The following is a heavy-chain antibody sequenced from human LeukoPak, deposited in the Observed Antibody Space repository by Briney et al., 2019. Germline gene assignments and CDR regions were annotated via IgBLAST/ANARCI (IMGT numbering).Heavy chain of an antibody. CDR3: ARGSRRLADFHY. CDR1: GGSISSSSYY. J-gene: IGHJ4*02. V-gene: IGHV4-39*01. CDR2: ISYSGST. D-gene: IGHD1-26*01. Sequence: SETLSLTCTVSGGSISSSSYYWGWIRQHPWKGLEWIGTISYSGSTYYNPSLQSRVTISVDTSKNQFSLELSSVTAADTAVYYCARGSRRLADFHYWGQGTLVTVSS.